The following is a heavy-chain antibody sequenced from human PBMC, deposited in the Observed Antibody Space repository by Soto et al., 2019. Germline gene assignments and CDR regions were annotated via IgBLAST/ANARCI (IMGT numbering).Heavy chain of an antibody. J-gene: IGHJ3*02. CDR2: ISWNSGSI. Sequence: GGSLRLSCAASGFTFDDYAVHWVRQAPGKGLEWVSGISWNSGSIGYADSVKGRFTISRDNAKNSLYLQMNSLRAEDTALYYCAKDSGYDTTDAFDIWGQGTMVTVSS. CDR3: AKDSGYDTTDAFDI. V-gene: IGHV3-9*01. D-gene: IGHD5-12*01. CDR1: GFTFDDYA.